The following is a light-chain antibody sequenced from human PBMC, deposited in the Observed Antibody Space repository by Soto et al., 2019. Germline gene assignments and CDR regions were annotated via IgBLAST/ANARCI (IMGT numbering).Light chain of an antibody. CDR2: LAS. V-gene: IGKV1-12*01. CDR3: QLTNTEIFVKGKGIKVTLRIT. CDR1: QGISTW. J-gene: IGKJ5*01. Sequence: DIQLTQSPSSVSASVGARVTIACRASQGISTWLAWFHREPGKAPKFLVYLASSLQGAVPSRFSGSRSATDFNFTISSLQPDGFASYFCQLTNTEIFVKGKGIKVTLRITFGQGTRLEIK.